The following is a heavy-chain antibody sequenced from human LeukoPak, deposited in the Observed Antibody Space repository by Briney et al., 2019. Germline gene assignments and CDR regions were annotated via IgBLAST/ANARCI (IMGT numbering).Heavy chain of an antibody. J-gene: IGHJ4*02. V-gene: IGHV3-21*04. CDR1: GFTFSSYS. D-gene: IGHD4-23*01. CDR3: AKEYYGGWGDD. CDR2: ISSSSSYI. Sequence: GGSLRLSCAASGFTFSSYSMNWVRQAPGKGLEWVSSISSSSSYIYYADSVKGRFTISRDNAKNSLYLQVNSLRAEDTALYYCAKEYYGGWGDDWGQGTLVTVSS.